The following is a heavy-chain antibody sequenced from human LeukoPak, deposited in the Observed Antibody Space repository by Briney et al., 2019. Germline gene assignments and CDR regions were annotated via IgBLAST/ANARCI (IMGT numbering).Heavy chain of an antibody. D-gene: IGHD6-19*01. CDR2: IYTSGGT. J-gene: IGHJ4*02. CDR3: ARFPRGGSYNSGWFFDY. CDR1: GGSISGYY. Sequence: PSETLSLTCTVSGGSISGYYWSWIRQPAGKGLEWIGRIYTSGGTNYNPYLKSRVTISIDTSKNQFSMKLSSVTAADTAVYYCARFPRGGSYNSGWFFDYWGQGTLVTVSS. V-gene: IGHV4-4*07.